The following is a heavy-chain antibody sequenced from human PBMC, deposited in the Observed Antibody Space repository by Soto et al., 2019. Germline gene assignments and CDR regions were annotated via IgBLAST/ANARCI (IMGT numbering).Heavy chain of an antibody. D-gene: IGHD2-21*01. J-gene: IGHJ4*02. V-gene: IGHV3-30-3*01. Sequence: QVQLVESGGGVVQPGRSLRLSCAASGFTFSSYSMHWVRQAPGKGLEWVAAMSFDGNSKYFADSVKGRFTISRDNSKNTLSLQMNSLGADDSAVYYCARGRSVIDHEDFEYWDQGTLVTVSS. CDR3: ARGRSVIDHEDFEY. CDR2: MSFDGNSK. CDR1: GFTFSSYS.